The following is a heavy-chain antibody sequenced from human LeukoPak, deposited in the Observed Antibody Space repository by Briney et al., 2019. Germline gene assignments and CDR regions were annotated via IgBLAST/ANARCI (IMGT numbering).Heavy chain of an antibody. Sequence: GASVKVSCKASGYTFTGYYIHWVRQAPGQGLEWMGWINPSTGGTNYAQKFQGRVTMTRDTSISTAYMELSRLRSDDTAVYFCARVGEYGSGSYLVYWGRGTLVTVSS. CDR3: ARVGEYGSGSYLVY. CDR1: GYTFTGYY. J-gene: IGHJ4*02. V-gene: IGHV1-2*02. CDR2: INPSTGGT. D-gene: IGHD3-10*01.